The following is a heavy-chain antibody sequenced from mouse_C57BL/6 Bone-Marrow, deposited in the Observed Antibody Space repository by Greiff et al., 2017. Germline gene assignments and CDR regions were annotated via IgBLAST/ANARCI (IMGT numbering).Heavy chain of an antibody. CDR2: LSDGGSYT. V-gene: IGHV5-4*01. Sequence: EVKLVESGGGLVKPGGSLKLSCAASGFTFSSYAMSWVRQTPEKRLEWVATLSDGGSYTYYPDNVKGRFTISRDNAKNNLYLQMSHLKSEDTAMYYCAREPFFYYYGSSYVENWYFDVWGTGTTVTVSS. J-gene: IGHJ1*03. D-gene: IGHD1-1*01. CDR1: GFTFSSYA. CDR3: AREPFFYYYGSSYVENWYFDV.